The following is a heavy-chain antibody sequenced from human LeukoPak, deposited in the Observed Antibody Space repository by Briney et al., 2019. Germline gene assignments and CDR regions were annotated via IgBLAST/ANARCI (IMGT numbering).Heavy chain of an antibody. CDR2: MYYSGST. V-gene: IGHV4-39*02. D-gene: IGHD4-17*01. Sequence: SETLSLTCTVSGGSISTSSYYWGWIRQPPGKGLEWIGSMYYSGSTYYNPSLKSRVTISVDTSKNQFSLKLSSVTAADTAVYYCARDHDYGDYVRAFDIWGQGTMVTVSS. J-gene: IGHJ3*02. CDR1: GGSISTSSYY. CDR3: ARDHDYGDYVRAFDI.